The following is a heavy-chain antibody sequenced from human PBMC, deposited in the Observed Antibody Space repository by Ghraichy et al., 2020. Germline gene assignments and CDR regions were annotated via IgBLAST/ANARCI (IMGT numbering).Heavy chain of an antibody. V-gene: IGHV1-2*02. D-gene: IGHD5-18*01. Sequence: ASVKVPCKVSGYSFTGYFIHWVRQAPGQGLEWMGWINPNSGGASYTQKFQGRVTMTRDTSISTVYMELTRLRSDDTVVYYCARQYSYGLDYWGQGTLVTVSS. CDR2: INPNSGGA. CDR1: GYSFTGYF. J-gene: IGHJ4*02. CDR3: ARQYSYGLDY.